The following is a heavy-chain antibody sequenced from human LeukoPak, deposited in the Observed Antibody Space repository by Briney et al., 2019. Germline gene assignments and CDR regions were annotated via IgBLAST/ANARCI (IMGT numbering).Heavy chain of an antibody. J-gene: IGHJ6*03. CDR2: IYTSGST. CDR3: ARGSSSWYDYYYYMDL. Sequence: SETLSLTCTVSGDSISGYYWSWIRQPPGKGLEWIGRIYTSGSTNYNPSLKSRVTMSVDTSKNQFSLKLSSVTAADTAVYYCARGSSSWYDYYYYMDLRGKGTTVTISS. D-gene: IGHD6-13*01. V-gene: IGHV4-4*07. CDR1: GDSISGYY.